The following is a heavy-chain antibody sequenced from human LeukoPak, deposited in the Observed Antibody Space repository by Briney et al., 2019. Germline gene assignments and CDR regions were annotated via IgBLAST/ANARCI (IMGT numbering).Heavy chain of an antibody. J-gene: IGHJ5*02. CDR1: GITFSSHW. V-gene: IGHV3-7*04. Sequence: GGSLRLSCAASGITFSSHWMSWVRQAPGKGLEWVANIKQDGSEKYYVDSVKGRFTISRDNAKNSLYLQMNSLRAEDTAFYYCARGTLRFFARWGQGTLVTVS. D-gene: IGHD3-16*01. CDR2: IKQDGSEK. CDR3: ARGTLRFFAR.